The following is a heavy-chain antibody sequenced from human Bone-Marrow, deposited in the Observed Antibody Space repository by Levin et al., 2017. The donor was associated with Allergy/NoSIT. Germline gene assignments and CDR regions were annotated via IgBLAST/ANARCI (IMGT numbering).Heavy chain of an antibody. CDR3: ARAYYYGSGSYSLAFDM. V-gene: IGHV1-18*01. J-gene: IGHJ3*02. Sequence: ASVKVSCKASGYTFTTYGISWVRQAPGQGLEWMGWISGHNGNTNYAQNLQGRVTMTTDSSTSTAYMELKSLRSDDTAVYYCARAYYYGSGSYSLAFDMWGQGTMVTVSS. CDR2: ISGHNGNT. D-gene: IGHD3-10*01. CDR1: GYTFTTYG.